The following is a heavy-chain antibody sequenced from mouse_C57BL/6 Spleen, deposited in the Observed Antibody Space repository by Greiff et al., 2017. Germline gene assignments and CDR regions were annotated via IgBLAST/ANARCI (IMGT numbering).Heavy chain of an antibody. Sequence: GGGLVQPKGSLKLSCAASGFSFNTYAMNWVRQAPGKGLEWVARIRSKSNNYATYYADSVKDRFTISRDDSESMLYLQMNNLKTEDTAMYYCVRGQLRHYAMDYWGQGTSGTVSS. CDR1: GFSFNTYA. J-gene: IGHJ4*01. CDR3: VRGQLRHYAMDY. D-gene: IGHD3-2*02. CDR2: IRSKSNNYAT. V-gene: IGHV10-1*01.